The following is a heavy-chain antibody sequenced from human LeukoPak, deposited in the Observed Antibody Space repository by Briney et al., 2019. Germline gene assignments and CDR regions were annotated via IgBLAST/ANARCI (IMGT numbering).Heavy chain of an antibody. V-gene: IGHV1-69*06. J-gene: IGHJ6*04. D-gene: IGHD1-1*01. Sequence: ASVKVSCKASGGSFRRYAFAWVRQAPGQGLAWMGGIMPVLDTGSYAQGFQGRVTITADRSTSTAYMELRSLRPEDTALYYCAARDNGNDLLSYHAMDVWGNGTTVTVSS. CDR1: GGSFRRYA. CDR2: IMPVLDTG. CDR3: AARDNGNDLLSYHAMDV.